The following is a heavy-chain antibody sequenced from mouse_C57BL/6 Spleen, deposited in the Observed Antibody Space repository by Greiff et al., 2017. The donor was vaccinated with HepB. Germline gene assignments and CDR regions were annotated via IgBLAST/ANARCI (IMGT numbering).Heavy chain of an antibody. V-gene: IGHV1-82*01. Sequence: VQVVESGPELVKPGASVKISCKASGYAFSSSWMNWVKQRPGKGLEWIGRIYPGDGDTNYNGKFKGKATLTADKSSSTAYMQLSSLTSEDSAVYFCARARTTVVAPFDYWGQGTTLTVSS. CDR1: GYAFSSSW. CDR3: ARARTTVVAPFDY. D-gene: IGHD1-1*01. CDR2: IYPGDGDT. J-gene: IGHJ2*01.